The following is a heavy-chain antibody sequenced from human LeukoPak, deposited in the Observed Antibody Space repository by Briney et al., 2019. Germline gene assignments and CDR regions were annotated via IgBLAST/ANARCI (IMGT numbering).Heavy chain of an antibody. V-gene: IGHV3-23*01. Sequence: GGSLRLSCAASGFTFRSYAMSWVRQTPGKGLEWVSAISNSGGTTYYADSVKGRFTISRDNSKNTLYLQMNSLRAEDTAVYYCAKSNCASSGYFDYFDYWGQGTLVTVSS. D-gene: IGHD3-22*01. CDR3: AKSNCASSGYFDYFDY. CDR2: ISNSGGTT. CDR1: GFTFRSYA. J-gene: IGHJ4*02.